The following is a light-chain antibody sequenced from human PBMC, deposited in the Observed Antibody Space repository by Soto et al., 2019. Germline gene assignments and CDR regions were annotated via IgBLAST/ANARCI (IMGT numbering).Light chain of an antibody. Sequence: QSALTQPPSASGSPGQSVTISCTGTSSDVGGDKYVSWYQQHPGKAPTLMIFEVNKPPSGVPDRFSGSKSGNTASLTVSGLQAEDEADYYCSSYAGINNLGVFGTGTKLTVL. CDR1: SSDVGGDKY. CDR3: SSYAGINNLGV. CDR2: EVN. V-gene: IGLV2-8*01. J-gene: IGLJ1*01.